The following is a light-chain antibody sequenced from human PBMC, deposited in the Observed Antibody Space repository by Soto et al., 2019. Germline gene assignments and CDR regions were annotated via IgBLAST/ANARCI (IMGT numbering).Light chain of an antibody. CDR3: SSYAGSNNYV. J-gene: IGLJ1*01. CDR2: EVS. V-gene: IGLV2-8*01. CDR1: SSDVGGYNY. Sequence: QSALTQPPSASGSPGQSVTISCTGTSSDVGGYNYVSWYPHHPGKAPKLMIYEVSKRPSGVPDRFSGSKSGNTASLTVSGLQAEDEADYYCSSYAGSNNYVFGTGTKLTVL.